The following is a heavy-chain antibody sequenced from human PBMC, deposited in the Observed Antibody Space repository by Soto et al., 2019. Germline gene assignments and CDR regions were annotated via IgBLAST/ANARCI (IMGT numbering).Heavy chain of an antibody. Sequence: GGSLRLSCRTSGFRFSSYGMHWVRQAPGKGPEWVSGISWNSGSIGYADSVKGRFTISRGNAKNSLYLQMNSLRAEDTALYYCAKDNYYDILTCYSDYWGQGTLVTVSS. V-gene: IGHV3-9*01. D-gene: IGHD3-9*01. CDR1: GFRFSSYG. CDR3: AKDNYYDILTCYSDY. CDR2: ISWNSGSI. J-gene: IGHJ4*02.